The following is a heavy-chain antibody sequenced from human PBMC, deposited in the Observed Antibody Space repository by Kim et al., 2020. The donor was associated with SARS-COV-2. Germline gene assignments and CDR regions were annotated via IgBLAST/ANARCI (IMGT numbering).Heavy chain of an antibody. CDR1: GFTFDDYA. V-gene: IGHV3-9*01. J-gene: IGHJ5*01. CDR2: ISWNSGSI. D-gene: IGHD2-2*01. CDR3: AKESCSRTSFYCLWCGF. Sequence: GGSLRLSCAASGFTFDDYAMHWVRQAPGKGLEWVSGISWNSGSIGYADSVKGRFTISRDNAKNSLYLQMNSLRAEDTAFYYCAKESCSRTSFYCLWCGF.